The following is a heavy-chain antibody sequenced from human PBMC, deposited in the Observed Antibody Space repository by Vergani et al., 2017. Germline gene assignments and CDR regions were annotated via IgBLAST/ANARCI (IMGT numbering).Heavy chain of an antibody. D-gene: IGHD6-6*01. CDR3: ARSYSSSLEFDY. CDR1: GFTFSSYA. CDR2: IWYDGSNK. Sequence: VQLVESGGGVVQPGRSLRLSCAASGFTFSSYAMHWVRQAPGKGLEWVAVIWYDGSNKYYADSVKGRFTISRDNSKNTLYLQMNSLRAEDTAVYYCARSYSSSLEFDYWGQGTLVTVSS. J-gene: IGHJ4*02. V-gene: IGHV3-33*08.